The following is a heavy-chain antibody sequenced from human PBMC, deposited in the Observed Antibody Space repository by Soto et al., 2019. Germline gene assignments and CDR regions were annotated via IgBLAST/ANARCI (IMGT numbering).Heavy chain of an antibody. Sequence: QSQTLSLTCAVYGGSFSGYYWSWIRQPPGKGLEWIGEINHSGSTNYNPSLKSRVTISVDTSKNQFSLKLSSVTAADTAVYYCARDQRGYSGYARMGYYYYYMDVWGKGTTVTVSS. V-gene: IGHV4-34*01. J-gene: IGHJ6*03. D-gene: IGHD5-12*01. CDR2: INHSGST. CDR1: GGSFSGYY. CDR3: ARDQRGYSGYARMGYYYYYMDV.